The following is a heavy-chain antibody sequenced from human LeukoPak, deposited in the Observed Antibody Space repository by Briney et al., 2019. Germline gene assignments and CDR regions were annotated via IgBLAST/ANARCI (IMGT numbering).Heavy chain of an antibody. Sequence: GGSLRLSCSTSGFTFGDYAMSWVRQAPGKGLEWEGFIQAKAYGGATKYAASVNGRFSISRDDSQSIANLQMNDLKTEDTAVYYCTRAPHPRCSSSGCYLDYWGQGTLVTVSS. V-gene: IGHV3-49*04. CDR3: TRAPHPRCSSSGCYLDY. CDR2: IQAKAYGGAT. J-gene: IGHJ4*02. CDR1: GFTFGDYA. D-gene: IGHD2-2*01.